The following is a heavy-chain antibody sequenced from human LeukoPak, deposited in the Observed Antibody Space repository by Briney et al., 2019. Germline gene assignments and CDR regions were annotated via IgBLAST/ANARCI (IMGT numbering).Heavy chain of an antibody. CDR1: GFTFSDYA. Sequence: QTGGSLRPSCAASGFTFSDYAMTWVRQAPGKGLEWVSAISGSGGRTYYADSVKGRFTISRDNSKNTLYLQMNSLRAEDTAVYYCAKEGGGYYDSSGYYWGQGTLVTVSS. CDR3: AKEGGGYYDSSGYY. CDR2: ISGSGGRT. V-gene: IGHV3-23*01. J-gene: IGHJ4*02. D-gene: IGHD3-22*01.